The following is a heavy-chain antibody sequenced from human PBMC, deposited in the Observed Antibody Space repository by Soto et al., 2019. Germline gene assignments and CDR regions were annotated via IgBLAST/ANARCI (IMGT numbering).Heavy chain of an antibody. CDR1: GFTFSSYG. D-gene: IGHD3-16*02. CDR2: IWYDGSNK. V-gene: IGHV3-33*01. CDR3: ARGEDDYVWGSYRPPAFDY. J-gene: IGHJ4*02. Sequence: QVQLVESGGGVVQPGRSLRLSCAASGFTFSSYGMHWVRQAPGKGLEWVAVIWYDGSNKYYADSVKDRFTISRDNSKNTLYLQMNSLRAEDTAVYYCARGEDDYVWGSYRPPAFDYWGQGTLVTVSS.